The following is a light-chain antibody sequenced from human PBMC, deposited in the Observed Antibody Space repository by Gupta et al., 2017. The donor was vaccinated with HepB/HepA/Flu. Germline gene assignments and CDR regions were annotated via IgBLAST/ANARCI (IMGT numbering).Light chain of an antibody. V-gene: IGLV1-51*02. Sequence: QSVLTQPPSVSAAPGQQVAISCSGSSSDIGNNYVSWYQQLPGTAPKLLIYESNKRPSGIPNRFAGSKSGTSATLGISGLQTGDEADYYCGTWDSRLSVVVFGGGTPLTVL. CDR1: SSDIGNNY. CDR3: GTWDSRLSVVV. CDR2: ESN. J-gene: IGLJ2*01.